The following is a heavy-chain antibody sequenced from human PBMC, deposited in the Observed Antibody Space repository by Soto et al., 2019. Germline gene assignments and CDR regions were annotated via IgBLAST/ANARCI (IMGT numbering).Heavy chain of an antibody. V-gene: IGHV5-51*01. CDR2: IYPGDSET. Sequence: GESLTISCNGSGCTCTNYWVGWVRQMPGKGPEWMGIIYPGDSETKYNPSFQGQVTISADKSITTTYLQWSSLKASDTAIYYCAASIFYYGMDVWGQGTTVTVSS. CDR1: GCTCTNYW. CDR3: AASIFYYGMDV. J-gene: IGHJ6*02.